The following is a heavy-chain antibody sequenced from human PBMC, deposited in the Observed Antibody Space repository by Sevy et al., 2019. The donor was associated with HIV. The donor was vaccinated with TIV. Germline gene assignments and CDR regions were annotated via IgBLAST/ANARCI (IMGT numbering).Heavy chain of an antibody. CDR1: GFTFSSYG. Sequence: GGSLRLSCAASGFTFSSYGMHWVRQAPGKGLEWVAVIWYDGSNKYYADSVKGRFTISRDNSKNTLYLQMNSLRAEDTAVYYCARPTTVTTLRHRYYYYGMDVWGQGTTVTVSS. D-gene: IGHD4-4*01. J-gene: IGHJ6*02. V-gene: IGHV3-33*01. CDR2: IWYDGSNK. CDR3: ARPTTVTTLRHRYYYYGMDV.